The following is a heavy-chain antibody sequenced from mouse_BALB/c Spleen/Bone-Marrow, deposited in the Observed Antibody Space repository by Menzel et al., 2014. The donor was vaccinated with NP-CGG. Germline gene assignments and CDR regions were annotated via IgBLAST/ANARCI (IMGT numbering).Heavy chain of an antibody. V-gene: IGHV1S53*02. Sequence: QVQLQQSDAELVKPGASVKISCKASGYAFTDHAIHWVKQKPEQGLEWIGYISPGDGVIKYNEKFKGKAILTADKSSSTAYMQLNSLTSEDSAVYFCKRSLGRFAYWGQGTLVTVSA. CDR3: KRSLGRFAY. J-gene: IGHJ3*01. D-gene: IGHD4-1*01. CDR1: GYAFTDHA. CDR2: ISPGDGVI.